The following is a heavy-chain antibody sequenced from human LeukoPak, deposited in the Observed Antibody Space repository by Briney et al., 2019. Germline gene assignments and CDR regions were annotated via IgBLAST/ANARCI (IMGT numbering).Heavy chain of an antibody. CDR1: GYPFTSYG. CDR2: ISAHDGKT. CDR3: ARVGRYSSTWPPEGDDAFDM. Sequence: ASEKVSCKASGYPFTSYGVSWVRQAPGQGPEWLGWISAHDGKTEYLEKVQDRVTMTTDTSTSTAYMELRSLRFDDTAVYFCARVGRYSSTWPPEGDDAFDMWGQGTMVSVSS. V-gene: IGHV1-18*01. J-gene: IGHJ3*02. D-gene: IGHD6-13*01.